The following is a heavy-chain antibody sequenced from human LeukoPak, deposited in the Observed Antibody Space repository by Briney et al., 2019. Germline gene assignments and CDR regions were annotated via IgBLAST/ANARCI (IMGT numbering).Heavy chain of an antibody. CDR1: GYTFTSYD. J-gene: IGHJ5*02. Sequence: GASVKASCKASGYTFTSYDINWVRQATGQGLEWMGWMNPNSGNTGYAQKFQGRVTMTRNTSISTAYMELSSLRSEDTAVYYCARVFMYYYDSRGGFDPWGQGTLVTVSS. CDR2: MNPNSGNT. CDR3: ARVFMYYYDSRGGFDP. V-gene: IGHV1-8*01. D-gene: IGHD3-22*01.